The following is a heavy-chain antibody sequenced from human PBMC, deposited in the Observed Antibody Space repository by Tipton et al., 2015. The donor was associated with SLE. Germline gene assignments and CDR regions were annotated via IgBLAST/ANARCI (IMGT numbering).Heavy chain of an antibody. J-gene: IGHJ6*03. D-gene: IGHD3-3*01. V-gene: IGHV4-39*07. CDR2: IYYSGST. Sequence: LSLTCTVSGGSISSSSYYWGWIRQPPGKGLEWIGSIYYSGSTYYNPSLKSRVTISVDTSKNQFSLKLSSVTAADTAVYYCARGGITIFGVVISPYYMDVWCKGTTVTVSS. CDR3: ARGGITIFGVVISPYYMDV. CDR1: GGSISSSSYY.